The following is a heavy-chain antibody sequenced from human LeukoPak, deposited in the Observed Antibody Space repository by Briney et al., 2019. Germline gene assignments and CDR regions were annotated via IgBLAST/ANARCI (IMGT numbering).Heavy chain of an antibody. Sequence: SETLSLTCAVYGGSFSGYYWSWIRQPPGKGLEWIGEINHSGGTTYNPSLKSRVTISVDTCKNQFSLKLSSVTAADTAVYYCARGLAGYGIQLWLGWFDPWGQGTLVTVSS. CDR1: GGSFSGYY. CDR3: ARGLAGYGIQLWLGWFDP. V-gene: IGHV4-34*01. D-gene: IGHD5-18*01. CDR2: INHSGGT. J-gene: IGHJ5*02.